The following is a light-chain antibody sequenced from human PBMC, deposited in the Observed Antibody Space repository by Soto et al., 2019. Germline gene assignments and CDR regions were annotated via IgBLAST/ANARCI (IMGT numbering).Light chain of an antibody. CDR1: QSVNSN. Sequence: EIVMTQSPATLSVSPGERATLSCRASQSVNSNLAWYQQKPGQAPRLLSYGASTRATGVPARFSGSGSGTDFTLAISSLQSEDFAVYYCQQYNNWPLTFGRGTKVEIK. CDR2: GAS. J-gene: IGKJ4*01. V-gene: IGKV3-15*01. CDR3: QQYNNWPLT.